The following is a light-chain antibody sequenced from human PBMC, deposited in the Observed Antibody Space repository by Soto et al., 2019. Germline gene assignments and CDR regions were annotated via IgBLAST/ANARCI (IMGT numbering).Light chain of an antibody. J-gene: IGKJ5*01. CDR2: GAS. V-gene: IGKV3-15*01. Sequence: EIVMTQPPATLSVSPGERATLSCRASQSVSSKLAWYQQKPGQAPRLLIYGASTRATGIPARFSGSGSGTEFTLTISSLQSEDFAVYYCQQRSNWPPITFGQGTRLEIK. CDR3: QQRSNWPPIT. CDR1: QSVSSK.